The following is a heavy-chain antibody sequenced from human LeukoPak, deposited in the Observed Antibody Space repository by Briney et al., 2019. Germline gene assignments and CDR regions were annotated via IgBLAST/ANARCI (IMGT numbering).Heavy chain of an antibody. CDR1: GDSISSHY. V-gene: IGHV4-59*11. CDR2: IYDTGTT. J-gene: IGHJ4*02. D-gene: IGHD6-19*01. Sequence: SETLSLTCTVSGDSISSHYWSWIRQPPGKGLEWIAYIYDTGTTVFNPSLKSRVSMSLDRSKNEFSLQLTSVTAADTAVYYCAGIWYSSGYYFDYWGQGTLVTVSS. CDR3: AGIWYSSGYYFDY.